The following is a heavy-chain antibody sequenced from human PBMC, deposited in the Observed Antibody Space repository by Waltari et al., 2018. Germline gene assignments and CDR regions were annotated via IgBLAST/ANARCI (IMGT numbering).Heavy chain of an antibody. CDR3: ARVFPYDRRPDYFDY. Sequence: QVQLQESGPGLVKPSETLSLTCTVSGGSLSSHYWSWIRPPPGKGLEWIGYIYYSGSTNYNPSLKSRVTISVDTSKNQFSLKLSSVTAADTAVYYCARVFPYDRRPDYFDYWGQGTLVTVSS. CDR1: GGSLSSHY. CDR2: IYYSGST. J-gene: IGHJ4*02. V-gene: IGHV4-59*11. D-gene: IGHD5-12*01.